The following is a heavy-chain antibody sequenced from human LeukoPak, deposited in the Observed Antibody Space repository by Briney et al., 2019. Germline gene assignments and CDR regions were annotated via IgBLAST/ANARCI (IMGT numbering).Heavy chain of an antibody. CDR1: GFTFSSYS. CDR2: IYNDGSST. V-gene: IGHV3-74*01. D-gene: IGHD1-26*01. CDR3: ARVRGGSGRSYAADAFDI. J-gene: IGHJ3*02. Sequence: GGSLRLSCAASGFTFSSYSMNWVRQAPGKGLVWVSRIYNDGSSTSYADSGKGRFTISRDNAKSTLYLQMNSLRAEDTAVYYCARVRGGSGRSYAADAFDIWGQGTMVTVSS.